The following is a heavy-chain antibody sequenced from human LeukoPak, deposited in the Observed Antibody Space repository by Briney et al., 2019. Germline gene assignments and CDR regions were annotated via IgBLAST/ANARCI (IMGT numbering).Heavy chain of an antibody. D-gene: IGHD3-22*01. CDR1: GFTFSSYG. Sequence: GGSLRLSCAASGFTFSSYGMHWVRQAPGKGLEWVAFIRYDGSNKYYADSVKGRFTISRDNSKNTLYLQMNSLRAEDTAVYYCAKEKPPWGHYYDNQELDYWGQGTLVTVSS. J-gene: IGHJ4*02. V-gene: IGHV3-30*02. CDR3: AKEKPPWGHYYDNQELDY. CDR2: IRYDGSNK.